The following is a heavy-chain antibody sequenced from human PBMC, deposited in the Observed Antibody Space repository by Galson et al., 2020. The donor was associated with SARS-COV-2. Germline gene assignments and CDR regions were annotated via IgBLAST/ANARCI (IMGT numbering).Heavy chain of an antibody. V-gene: IGHV1-2*06. J-gene: IGHJ4*02. CDR2: VNPNSGGT. CDR3: AREWDCGGGSCV. D-gene: IGHD2-15*01. Sequence: ASVKVSCKVSGYTFTSHYIHWVRQAPGQGLEWVGRVNPNSGGTNYAQRFQGRVTMTRDTSISTAYMELSSLTSDDTAVYYCAREWDCGGGSCVWGQGTLVTVSS. CDR1: GYTFTSHY.